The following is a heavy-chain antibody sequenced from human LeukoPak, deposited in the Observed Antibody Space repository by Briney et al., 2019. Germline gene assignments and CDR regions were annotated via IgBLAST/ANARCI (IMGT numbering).Heavy chain of an antibody. CDR2: IHYDSTTE. V-gene: IGHV3-30*02. CDR1: GFAFSSYG. J-gene: IGHJ4*02. Sequence: GGSLRLSCAASGFAFSSYGMHWVRQAPGKGLEWVAYIHYDSTTEDYADSVKGRFTISRDNSKNTVYLQMNSLRAEDTAVYYCAKGGSYRSQPYFDYWGQGTPVTVSS. D-gene: IGHD3-16*02. CDR3: AKGGSYRSQPYFDY.